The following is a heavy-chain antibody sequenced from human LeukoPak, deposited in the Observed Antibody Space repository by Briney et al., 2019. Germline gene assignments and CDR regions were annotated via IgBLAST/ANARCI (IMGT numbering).Heavy chain of an antibody. CDR1: GGSISSYY. CDR2: IYTSGST. J-gene: IGHJ5*02. D-gene: IGHD2-15*01. Sequence: SETLSLTCTVSGGSISSYYWNWIRQPAGKGLEWIGRIYTSGSTNYNPSLKSRVTMSVDTSKNQFSLKLSSVTAADTAVYYCARARLSPLYNWFDPWGQGTLVTVSS. V-gene: IGHV4-4*07. CDR3: ARARLSPLYNWFDP.